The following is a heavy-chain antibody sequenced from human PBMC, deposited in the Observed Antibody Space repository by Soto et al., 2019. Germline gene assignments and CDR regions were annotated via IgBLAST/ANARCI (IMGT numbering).Heavy chain of an antibody. CDR1: GFTFNNAW. CDR3: TTAENYYDSSSFDY. Sequence: LRLSCVASGFTFNNAWMNWVRQAPGKGLEWVGRIKSKTDGGTTDYAALVKGRFTISSDDSKTTLYLQMNGLKTEDTAVYYCTTAENYYDSSSFDYWGQGTLVTVSS. J-gene: IGHJ4*02. V-gene: IGHV3-15*01. D-gene: IGHD3-22*01. CDR2: IKSKTDGGTT.